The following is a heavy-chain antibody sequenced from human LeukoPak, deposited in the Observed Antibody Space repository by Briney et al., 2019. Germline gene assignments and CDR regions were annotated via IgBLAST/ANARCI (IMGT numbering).Heavy chain of an antibody. Sequence: GASVKVSYKPSGYTFTGYYMHWVRQDPGQGLEWMGWINPNIGGTNYAQQFQGRVTMTSDTSISTAYMELSRLRSDDTAVYYCAVIAAAATTDFDYWGQGTLVTVSS. CDR3: AVIAAAATTDFDY. J-gene: IGHJ4*02. V-gene: IGHV1-2*02. CDR1: GYTFTGYY. D-gene: IGHD6-13*01. CDR2: INPNIGGT.